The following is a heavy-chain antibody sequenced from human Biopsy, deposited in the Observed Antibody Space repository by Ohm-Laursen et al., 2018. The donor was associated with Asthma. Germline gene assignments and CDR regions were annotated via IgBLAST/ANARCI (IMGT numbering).Heavy chain of an antibody. V-gene: IGHV4-30-2*01. CDR1: GGSISSGGYS. CDR2: IYHSGST. Sequence: SETLSLTCAVSGGSISSGGYSWSWIRQPPGKGLEWIGYIYHSGSTYYNPSLKSRVTISVDRSKNQFSLKLSSVTAADTAVYYCARVKDGYNFDCWGQGTLVTVSS. J-gene: IGHJ4*02. CDR3: ARVKDGYNFDC. D-gene: IGHD5-24*01.